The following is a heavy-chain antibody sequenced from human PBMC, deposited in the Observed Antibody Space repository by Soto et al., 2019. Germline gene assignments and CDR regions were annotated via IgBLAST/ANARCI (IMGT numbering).Heavy chain of an antibody. CDR1: GFTFSDHG. CDR2: ISYEGSNK. V-gene: IGHV3-30*18. Sequence: QVQLVEYGGGVVQPGRSLRLSCAASGFTFSDHGMHWVRQAPGKGLEWVTAISYEGSNKYYADSVKGRFTISRDNSKNTVYLHMNSLRVEDSAVYYCAKGWPGYSSGWFAFDIWGQGTMVTVSS. J-gene: IGHJ3*02. CDR3: AKGWPGYSSGWFAFDI. D-gene: IGHD6-13*01.